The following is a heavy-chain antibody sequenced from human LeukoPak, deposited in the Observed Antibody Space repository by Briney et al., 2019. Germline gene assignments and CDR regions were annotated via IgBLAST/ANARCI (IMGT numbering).Heavy chain of an antibody. CDR2: ISSSGSTI. J-gene: IGHJ4*02. Sequence: PGGSLRLSCAASGFTFSDYYMSWIRQAPGKGLEWVSYISSSGSTIYYADSVKGRFTISRDNAKNSLYLQMNSLRAEDTAVYYCGALGELGSSSWYPMDLDYWGQGTLVTVSS. D-gene: IGHD6-13*01. CDR3: GALGELGSSSWYPMDLDY. CDR1: GFTFSDYY. V-gene: IGHV3-11*01.